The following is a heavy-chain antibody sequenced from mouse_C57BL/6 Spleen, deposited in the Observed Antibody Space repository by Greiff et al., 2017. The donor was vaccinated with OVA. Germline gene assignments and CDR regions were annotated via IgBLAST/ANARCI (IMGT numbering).Heavy chain of an antibody. CDR3: TKGWLLGAY. D-gene: IGHD2-3*01. J-gene: IGHJ3*01. CDR1: GFNIKDDY. CDR2: IDPENGDT. V-gene: IGHV14-4*01. Sequence: EVQLQQSGAELVRPGASVKLSCTASGFNIKDDYMHWVKQRPEQGLEWIGWIDPENGDTEYASKFQGKATITADTASNTAYLQLSSLTSEDTAVYYCTKGWLLGAYWGQGTLVTVSA.